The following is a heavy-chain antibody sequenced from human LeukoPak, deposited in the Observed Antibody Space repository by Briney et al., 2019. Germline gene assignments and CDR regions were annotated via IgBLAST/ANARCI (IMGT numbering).Heavy chain of an antibody. CDR1: GFSFSSSS. CDR3: AAGFGGGYYYYFVY. CDR2: LAVGSGNT. J-gene: IGHJ4*02. D-gene: IGHD3-22*01. V-gene: IGHV1-58*02. Sequence: GTSVKVSCKAAGFSFSSSSTKWVRQARGQRLEWIGWLAVGSGNTNYAQKFQGRVIITRDMSTSTAYMELSSLRSEDTALYYCAAGFGGGYYYYFVYWGQGSLVTVSS.